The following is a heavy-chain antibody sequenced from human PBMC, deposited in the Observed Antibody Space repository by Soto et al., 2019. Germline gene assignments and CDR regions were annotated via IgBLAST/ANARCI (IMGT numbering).Heavy chain of an antibody. CDR2: IKQDGSEK. D-gene: IGHD3-16*01. CDR1: GFTFSDSW. V-gene: IGHV3-7*01. Sequence: LRLSCAASGFTFSDSWMDWVRQAPGKGPEWVANIKQDGSEKNYVDSVKGRFIISRDNAKNSLYLQMNSLRAEDTAVYYCASLGRHGWGQGTTVTVSS. J-gene: IGHJ6*02. CDR3: ASLGRHG.